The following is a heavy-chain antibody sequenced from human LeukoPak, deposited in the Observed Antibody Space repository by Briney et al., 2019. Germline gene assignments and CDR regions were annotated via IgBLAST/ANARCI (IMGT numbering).Heavy chain of an antibody. CDR3: ARSGSGRNQPFDY. Sequence: GGSLRLSCAASGFTFSDYYMSWIRRAPGKGLEWVSYISSSGSFIYYADSVKGRFTISRDNAKNSLYLQMNSLRAEDTALYYCARSGSGRNQPFDYWGQGTLVTVSS. CDR1: GFTFSDYY. V-gene: IGHV3-11*01. J-gene: IGHJ4*02. CDR2: ISSSGSFI. D-gene: IGHD1-14*01.